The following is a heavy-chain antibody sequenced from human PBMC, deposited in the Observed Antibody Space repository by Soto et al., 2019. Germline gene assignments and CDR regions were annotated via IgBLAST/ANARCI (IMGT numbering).Heavy chain of an antibody. V-gene: IGHV3-7*01. J-gene: IGHJ4*02. CDR1: VFHLKRYW. Sequence: GGSLRLSCSVSVFHLKRYWMGGVRQAPGKGLEWVASIKEDGSEIYYLHSVRGRFSISRDSAGNALHLTMNYVSAEYTGVYFCARDIGFDYVNWGQGTLVTVSS. CDR2: IKEDGSEI. CDR3: ARDIGFDYVN. D-gene: IGHD3-10*02.